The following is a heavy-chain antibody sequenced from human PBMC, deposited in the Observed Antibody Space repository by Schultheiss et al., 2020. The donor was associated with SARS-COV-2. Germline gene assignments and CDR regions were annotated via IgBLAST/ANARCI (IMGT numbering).Heavy chain of an antibody. J-gene: IGHJ6*02. V-gene: IGHV2-70*01. CDR1: GFSLSTSGVG. Sequence: SGPTLVKPTQTLTLTCTFSGFSLSTSGVGVGWIRQSPGKALEWLALIDWDDDKYYSTSLKTRLTISKDTSKNQVVLTMTNMDPVDTATYYCARTTHRITGTPPYYYYGMDVWGQGTTVTVSS. CDR3: ARTTHRITGTPPYYYYGMDV. CDR2: IDWDDDK. D-gene: IGHD1/OR15-1a*01.